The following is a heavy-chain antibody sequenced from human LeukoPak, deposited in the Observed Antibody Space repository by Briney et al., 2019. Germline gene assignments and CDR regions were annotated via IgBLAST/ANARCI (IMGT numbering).Heavy chain of an antibody. CDR2: IKKDGSEK. CDR1: GFTFSSYW. V-gene: IGHV3-7*01. Sequence: QPGGSLRLSCAASGFTFSSYWMSWVRQAPGKGLEWVANIKKDGSEKYYVDSVKGRFTISRDNAKTSLYLQMNSLRAEDTAVYYCAKDIGPDDFDIWGQGTMVTVSS. D-gene: IGHD2-15*01. CDR3: AKDIGPDDFDI. J-gene: IGHJ3*02.